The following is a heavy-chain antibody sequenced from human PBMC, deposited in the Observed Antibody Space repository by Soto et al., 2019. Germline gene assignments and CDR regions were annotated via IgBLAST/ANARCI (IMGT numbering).Heavy chain of an antibody. Sequence: PSETLSLTCAVYGGSFSGYYWSWIRQPPGKGLEWIGEINHSGSTNYNPSLKSRVTISVDTSKNQFSLKLSSVTAADTAVYYCARSSFYRIRFLEWLLYSYFDYWGQGTLVTVSS. D-gene: IGHD3-3*01. CDR3: ARSSFYRIRFLEWLLYSYFDY. V-gene: IGHV4-34*01. CDR2: INHSGST. J-gene: IGHJ4*02. CDR1: GGSFSGYY.